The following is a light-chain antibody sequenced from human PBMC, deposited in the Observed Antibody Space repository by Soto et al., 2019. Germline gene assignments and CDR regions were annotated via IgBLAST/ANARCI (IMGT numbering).Light chain of an antibody. CDR1: SSDVGGFNY. J-gene: IGLJ1*01. CDR3: SSYTSSSTYV. Sequence: QSVLAQPRSVSGSPAQSVTIFCTGTSSDVGGFNYVSWYQQHPGKAPKLMIYDVTERPSGVPDRFSGSKSGNTASLTISGLQAEDEADYYCSSYTSSSTYVFGTGTKVTVL. V-gene: IGLV2-11*01. CDR2: DVT.